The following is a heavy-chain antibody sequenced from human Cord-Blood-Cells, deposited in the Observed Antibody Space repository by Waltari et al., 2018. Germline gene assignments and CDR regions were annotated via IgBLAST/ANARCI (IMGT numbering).Heavy chain of an antibody. V-gene: IGHV1-69*06. CDR2: IIPIFGTA. D-gene: IGHD6-19*01. CDR1: GGPVSSYA. Sequence: QVPLVQSGPAVETPGSTVKVSCQASGGPVSSYAITWVRQAPGQGLEWMGGIIPIFGTANYAQKFQGRVTITADKSTSTAYMELSSLRSEDTAVYYCAREWLKYFDLWGRGTLVTVSS. CDR3: AREWLKYFDL. J-gene: IGHJ2*01.